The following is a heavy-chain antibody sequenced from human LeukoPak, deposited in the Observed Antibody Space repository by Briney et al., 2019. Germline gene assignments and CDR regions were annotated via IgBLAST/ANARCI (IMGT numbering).Heavy chain of an antibody. CDR2: ISAYNGNT. Sequence: GASVKVSCKASGYTFTSYGISWVRQAPGQGLEWMGWISAYNGNTNYAQKLQGRVTMTTDTSTSTAYMELRSLRSDDTAVYYCARDLDCTSTSCYDYYYYYMDVWGKGTTVTISS. CDR3: ARDLDCTSTSCYDYYYYYMDV. CDR1: GYTFTSYG. D-gene: IGHD2-2*01. V-gene: IGHV1-18*01. J-gene: IGHJ6*03.